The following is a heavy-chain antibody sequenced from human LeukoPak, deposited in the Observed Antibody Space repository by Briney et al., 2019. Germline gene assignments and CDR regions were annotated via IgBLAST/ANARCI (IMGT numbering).Heavy chain of an antibody. V-gene: IGHV1-18*01. D-gene: IGHD4-23*01. CDR2: ISTYNGNT. Sequence: ASVKVSCKASGYTFTSSGISWVRPAPGQGLEWMGWISTYNGNTNYAQKLQGRVTITTDTSTTTVYMELRGLRSDDTAVYYCARDRDYGGNRYVFDIWGQGTMLTVSS. CDR3: ARDRDYGGNRYVFDI. J-gene: IGHJ3*02. CDR1: GYTFTSSG.